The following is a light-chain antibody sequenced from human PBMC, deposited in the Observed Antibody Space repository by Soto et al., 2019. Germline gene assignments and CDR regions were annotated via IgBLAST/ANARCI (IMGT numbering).Light chain of an antibody. Sequence: EIVMTQSPATLSVSPGEGATLSCRASQRIDTNLAWYQQKPGQAPRLLIYDASTRATGIPARISGSGSGTEFTLTISSLQSEDFATYYCQQYDSYSYTFGQGTKLEIK. CDR2: DAS. CDR1: QRIDTN. J-gene: IGKJ2*01. V-gene: IGKV3-15*01. CDR3: QQYDSYSYT.